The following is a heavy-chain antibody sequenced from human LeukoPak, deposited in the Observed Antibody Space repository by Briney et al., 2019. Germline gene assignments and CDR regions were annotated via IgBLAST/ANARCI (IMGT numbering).Heavy chain of an antibody. D-gene: IGHD3-9*01. CDR1: GFTFSSYA. CDR2: IGASGGST. CDR3: AKAEGYDILTGLDY. Sequence: GGSLRLSCATSGFTFSSYAKSWVRQAPGKGLEWVSGIGASGGSTYYADSVKGRFTISRDNSKNTLYLQMNSLRTEDTAVYYCAKAEGYDILTGLDYWGQGTLVTVSS. V-gene: IGHV3-23*01. J-gene: IGHJ4*02.